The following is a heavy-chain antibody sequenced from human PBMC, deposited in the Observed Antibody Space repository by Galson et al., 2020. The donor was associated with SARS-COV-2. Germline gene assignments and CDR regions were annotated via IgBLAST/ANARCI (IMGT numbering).Heavy chain of an antibody. CDR2: IYPGDSDT. D-gene: IGHD3-22*01. J-gene: IGHJ3*02. CDR3: ARCGYYDSSGYYQVDAFDI. V-gene: IGHV5-51*01. CDR1: GYSFTSYW. Sequence: GEYLKISCKGSGYSFTSYWIGWVRQMPGKGLEWMGIIYPGDSDTRYSPSFQGQVTISADKSISTAYLQWSSLKASDTAMYYCARCGYYDSSGYYQVDAFDIWGQGTMVTVSS.